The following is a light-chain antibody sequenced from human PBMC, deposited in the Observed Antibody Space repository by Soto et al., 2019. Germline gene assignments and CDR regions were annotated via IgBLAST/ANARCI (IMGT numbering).Light chain of an antibody. Sequence: EIVLTQSPGTLSLSPGERATLSCRATQSVISRYLAWYQQKPGQAPRLLLYGASSRATGIPDRFSGSGSGTHFTPTISRREPVDFALIYCQQYGSSPFTFGQGTRLEIK. CDR2: GAS. J-gene: IGKJ2*01. V-gene: IGKV3-20*01. CDR3: QQYGSSPFT. CDR1: QSVISRY.